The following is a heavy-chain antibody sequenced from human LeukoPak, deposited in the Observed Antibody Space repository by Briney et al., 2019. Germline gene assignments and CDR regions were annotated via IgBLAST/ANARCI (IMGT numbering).Heavy chain of an antibody. V-gene: IGHV3-23*01. J-gene: IGHJ4*02. CDR2: ISGSGGST. CDR1: GFTFSTYA. D-gene: IGHD3-22*01. CDR3: ARLHQHDSSVFRPFDY. Sequence: GGSLRLSCAASGFTFSTYAMNWVRQAPGKGLEWISAISGSGGSTYYAHSVKGRLTVYRDNAKSSLYLQMNSLRAEDTAVYYCARLHQHDSSVFRPFDYWGQGTLVTVSS.